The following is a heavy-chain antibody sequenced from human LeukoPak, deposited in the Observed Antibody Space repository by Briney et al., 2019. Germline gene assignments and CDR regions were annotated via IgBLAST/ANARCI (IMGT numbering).Heavy chain of an antibody. Sequence: SETLSLTCTVSGDSISNSHWWTWVRQPPGKGLEWIGEIYHSGSTNYSPSLRSRVTISVDKSKNQFSLKLSSVTAADTAVYYCARDSGSYYRAGEIAYWGQGTLVTVSS. V-gene: IGHV4-4*02. J-gene: IGHJ4*02. D-gene: IGHD1-26*01. CDR3: ARDSGSYYRAGEIAY. CDR2: IYHSGST. CDR1: GDSISNSHW.